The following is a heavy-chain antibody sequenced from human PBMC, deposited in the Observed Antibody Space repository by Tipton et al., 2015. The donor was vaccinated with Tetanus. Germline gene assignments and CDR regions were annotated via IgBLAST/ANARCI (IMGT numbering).Heavy chain of an antibody. D-gene: IGHD7-27*01. V-gene: IGHV5-51*01. Sequence: QLVQSGAEVKKPGESLKISCQGSGYIFRNYWIGWVRQMPGKGLEWMGIIYPGDSDTRYSPAFEGQVTISVDKSINTAYLQGSSLKASDTAVFFCARRLGPYTGDQIWHFDLWGRGTLVTVSS. CDR3: ARRLGPYTGDQIWHFDL. CDR1: GYIFRNYW. J-gene: IGHJ2*01. CDR2: IYPGDSDT.